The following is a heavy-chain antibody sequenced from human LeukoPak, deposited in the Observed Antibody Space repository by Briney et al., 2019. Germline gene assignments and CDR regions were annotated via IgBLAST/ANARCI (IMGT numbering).Heavy chain of an antibody. J-gene: IGHJ4*02. V-gene: IGHV4-34*01. CDR3: ARGVWFGELLTRMSPFDY. Sequence: SETLSLTCAVYGVSFSGYYWSWIRQPPGKGLEWIGEINHSGSTNYNPSLKSRVTISVDTSKNQFSLKLSSVTAADTAVYYCARGVWFGELLTRMSPFDYWGQGTLVTVSS. CDR2: INHSGST. D-gene: IGHD3-10*01. CDR1: GVSFSGYY.